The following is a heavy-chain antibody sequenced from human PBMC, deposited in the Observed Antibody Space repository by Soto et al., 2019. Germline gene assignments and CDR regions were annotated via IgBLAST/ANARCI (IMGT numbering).Heavy chain of an antibody. CDR3: ASFSIAAADPYGMDV. Sequence: QVQLVQSGTDVKKPGASVKVSCKASGYTFTSYGISWVRQAPGQGLEWMGWISAYNGNTNYAQKLQGRVTMTTDTSTSTAYMELRSLRSDDTAAYYCASFSIAAADPYGMDVWGQGTTVTVSS. D-gene: IGHD6-13*01. CDR2: ISAYNGNT. V-gene: IGHV1-18*01. CDR1: GYTFTSYG. J-gene: IGHJ6*02.